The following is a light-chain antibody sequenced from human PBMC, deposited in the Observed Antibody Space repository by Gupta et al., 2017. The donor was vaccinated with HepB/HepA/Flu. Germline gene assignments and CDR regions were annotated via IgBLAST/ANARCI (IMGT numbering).Light chain of an antibody. CDR1: QNISTY. V-gene: IGKV1-39*01. Sequence: DSQTTHSPSSLSASVGDRVTITCRASQNISTYLNWYQQKPGKAPNLLIYATSSLESGVPSRFSGSGSGTDFTLTISRLQPEDFATYYCQQGYSNPFTFGHGTKVDIK. CDR2: ATS. J-gene: IGKJ3*01. CDR3: QQGYSNPFT.